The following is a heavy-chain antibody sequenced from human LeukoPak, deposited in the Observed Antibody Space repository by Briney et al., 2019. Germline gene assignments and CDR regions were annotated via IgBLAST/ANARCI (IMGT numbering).Heavy chain of an antibody. CDR1: AFTFSSYW. Sequence: GGSLRLSCEASAFTFSSYWMSWVRQAPGKGLEWVANMKGDGGEINYVDSVKGRFTISRDNAKNSLFLQMNNLRVEDTAVYYCARDRGYSTFDYWGQGTLVTVSS. V-gene: IGHV3-7*01. J-gene: IGHJ4*02. D-gene: IGHD4-23*01. CDR2: MKGDGGEI. CDR3: ARDRGYSTFDY.